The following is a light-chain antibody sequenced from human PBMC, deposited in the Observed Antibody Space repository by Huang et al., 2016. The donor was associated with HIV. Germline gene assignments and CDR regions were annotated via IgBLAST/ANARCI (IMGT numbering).Light chain of an antibody. CDR2: GAS. CDR3: QQYNNWPFT. Sequence: EIVMTQSPATLSVSPGESATLSCRASQSVSSKLAWYQQKPGQAPRLRIYGASTRATGIPARLSGSGSGTDFTLTISSLQSEDFAVYYCQQYNNWPFTFGQGTKVDIK. CDR1: QSVSSK. J-gene: IGKJ2*01. V-gene: IGKV3-15*01.